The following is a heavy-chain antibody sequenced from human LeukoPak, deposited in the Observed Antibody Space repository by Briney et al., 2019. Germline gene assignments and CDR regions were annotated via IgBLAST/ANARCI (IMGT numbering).Heavy chain of an antibody. Sequence: GASVKVSCKASGYTFTSYYMHWVRQAPGQGLEWMGIINPSGGSTGYAQKFQGRVTKTRDTSTSTVYMELSSLRSEDTAVYYCARVPGVGYCSSTSCYSSGMDVWGQGTTVTVSS. V-gene: IGHV1-46*01. D-gene: IGHD2-2*01. CDR2: INPSGGST. J-gene: IGHJ6*02. CDR3: ARVPGVGYCSSTSCYSSGMDV. CDR1: GYTFTSYY.